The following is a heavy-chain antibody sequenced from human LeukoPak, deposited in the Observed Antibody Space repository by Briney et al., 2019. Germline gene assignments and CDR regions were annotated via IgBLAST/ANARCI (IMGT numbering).Heavy chain of an antibody. CDR3: AREAGALRFLEWAYNWFDP. Sequence: SETLSLTCVVSSASMSSYYWSWIRQPPGKGLEWIGYIYYSGSTNYNPSLKSRVTISVDKSKNQFSLKLSSVTAADTAVYYCAREAGALRFLEWAYNWFDPWGQGTLVTVSS. J-gene: IGHJ5*02. CDR2: IYYSGST. CDR1: SASMSSYY. D-gene: IGHD3-3*01. V-gene: IGHV4-59*12.